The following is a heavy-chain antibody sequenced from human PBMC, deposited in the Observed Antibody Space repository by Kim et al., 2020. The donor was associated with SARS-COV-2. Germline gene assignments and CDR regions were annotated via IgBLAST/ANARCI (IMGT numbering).Heavy chain of an antibody. Sequence: GGSLRLSCAASGFTFSSYSMNWVRQAPGKGLEWVSSISSSSSYIYYADSVKGRFTISRDNAKNSLYLQMNSLRAEDTAVYYCARDLYSPEQQPTYYYYYYGMDVWGQGTTVTVSS. CDR3: ARDLYSPEQQPTYYYYYYGMDV. CDR2: ISSSSSYI. V-gene: IGHV3-21*01. CDR1: GFTFSSYS. J-gene: IGHJ6*02. D-gene: IGHD6-13*01.